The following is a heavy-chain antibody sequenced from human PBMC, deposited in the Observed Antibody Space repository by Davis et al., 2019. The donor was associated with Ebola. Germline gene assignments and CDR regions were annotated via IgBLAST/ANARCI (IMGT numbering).Heavy chain of an antibody. J-gene: IGHJ4*02. D-gene: IGHD2-2*01. V-gene: IGHV3-7*03. CDR1: GFTFSSYW. CDR2: MKQDGSEK. CDR3: AREPPCSSTSCSYFDY. Sequence: GESLKISCAASGFTFSSYWMSWVRQAPGKGLEWVANMKQDGSEKYYVDSVKGRFTISRDNAKNSLYLQMNSLRAEDTAVYYCAREPPCSSTSCSYFDYWGQGTLVTVSS.